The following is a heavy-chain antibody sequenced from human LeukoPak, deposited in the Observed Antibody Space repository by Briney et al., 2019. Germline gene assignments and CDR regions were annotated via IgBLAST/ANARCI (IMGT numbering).Heavy chain of an antibody. J-gene: IGHJ5*02. CDR2: IYISGNT. CDR3: AREGNGYNWFDP. D-gene: IGHD6-25*01. CDR1: GGSISSYY. V-gene: IGHV4-59*12. Sequence: NSSETLSLTCTVSGGSISSYYWSWVRQPPGKGLEWIGYIYISGNTNYNPSLKSRVTISVDTSKNQFSLKLNSVTAADTAVYYCAREGNGYNWFDPWGQGTLVTVSS.